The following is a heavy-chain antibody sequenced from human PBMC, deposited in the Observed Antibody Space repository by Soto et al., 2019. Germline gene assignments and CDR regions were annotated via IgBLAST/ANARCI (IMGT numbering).Heavy chain of an antibody. D-gene: IGHD3-22*01. Sequence: SETLSLTCTVSGDSISSRSHYWGWVRQPPGKGLEWIGSFYYSGSTYYSLSLKSRVTISEDTSKNQFSLKLSSVTAADTAVYYFVIGSYFRDSRGSSLYWGQGTLVIVSS. CDR3: VIGSYFRDSRGSSLY. V-gene: IGHV4-39*07. CDR2: FYYSGST. J-gene: IGHJ4*02. CDR1: GDSISSRSHY.